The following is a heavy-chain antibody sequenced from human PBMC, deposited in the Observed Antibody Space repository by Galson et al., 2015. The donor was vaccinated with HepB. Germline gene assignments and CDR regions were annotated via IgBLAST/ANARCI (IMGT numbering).Heavy chain of an antibody. Sequence: SETLSLTCEVSGGSISSSDWWNWVRQPPGKGLEWIGEVDHSGITNYNPSLKSRVTISIDKSKSQFSLKLTSVTAADTAVYYCARRDYMDVWGKGTTVTVSS. J-gene: IGHJ6*03. CDR1: GGSISSSDW. CDR3: ARRDYMDV. V-gene: IGHV4-4*02. CDR2: VDHSGIT.